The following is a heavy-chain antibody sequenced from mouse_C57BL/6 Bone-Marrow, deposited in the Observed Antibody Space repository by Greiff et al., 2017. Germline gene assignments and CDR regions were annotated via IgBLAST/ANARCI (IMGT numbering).Heavy chain of an antibody. V-gene: IGHV2-9-1*01. J-gene: IGHJ4*01. Sequence: VQRVESGPGLVAPSQSLSITCTVSGFSLTSYAISWVRQPPGEGLAWLGVIWTGGGTNYNSAPKSRLSISKDNSKSQVFLKMNSLQTDDTARYYCARKGDYSNWAMDYWGQGTSVTGSS. CDR3: ARKGDYSNWAMDY. CDR1: GFSLTSYA. CDR2: IWTGGGT. D-gene: IGHD2-5*01.